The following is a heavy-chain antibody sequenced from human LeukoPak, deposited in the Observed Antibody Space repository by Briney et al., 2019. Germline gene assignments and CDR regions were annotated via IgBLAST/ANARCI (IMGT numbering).Heavy chain of an antibody. D-gene: IGHD2-2*01. CDR3: ARDRSCSSTSCGYYYYYYMDV. CDR2: INHSGST. J-gene: IGHJ6*03. V-gene: IGHV4-34*01. CDR1: GFTFSSYA. Sequence: GSLRLSCVASGFTFSSYAMNWVRQAPGKGLEWIGEINHSGSTNYNPSLTSRVTISVDTSKNQFSLKLSSVTAADTAVYYCARDRSCSSTSCGYYYYYYMDVWGKGTTVTVSS.